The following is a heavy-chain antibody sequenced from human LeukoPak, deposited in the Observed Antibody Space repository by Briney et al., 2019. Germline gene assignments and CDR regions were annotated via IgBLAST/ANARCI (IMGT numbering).Heavy chain of an antibody. J-gene: IGHJ4*02. D-gene: IGHD4-17*01. CDR1: GFTFSSYA. V-gene: IGHV3-23*01. CDR3: AKGYDYGDYGFDY. CDR2: ISGSGGST. Sequence: GGSLRLSCAASGFTFSSYALSWVRQAPGKGLEWVSAISGSGGSTYYADSVKGRFTISRDNSKNTLYLRMNSLRAEDTAVYYCAKGYDYGDYGFDYWGQGTLVTVSS.